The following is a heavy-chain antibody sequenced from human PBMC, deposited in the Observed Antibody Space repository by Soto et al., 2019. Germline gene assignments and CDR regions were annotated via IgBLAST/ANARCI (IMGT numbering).Heavy chain of an antibody. CDR1: GGSISGYY. V-gene: IGHV4-59*01. D-gene: IGHD6-19*01. J-gene: IGHJ4*02. CDR3: ARGGSGWSGLSDY. CDR2: IYYSGST. Sequence: SETLSLTCTVSGGSISGYYWSWIRRPPGKGLEWIGYIYYSGSTNYNPALKSRVPISVDTSKTQFSLKLSSVTAADTAVYYCARGGSGWSGLSDYWGQGTLVTVSS.